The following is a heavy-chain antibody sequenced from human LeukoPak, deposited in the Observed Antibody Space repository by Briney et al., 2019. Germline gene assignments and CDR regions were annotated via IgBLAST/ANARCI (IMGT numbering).Heavy chain of an antibody. J-gene: IGHJ4*02. V-gene: IGHV3-23*01. CDR3: AKSRSSSSTSCYNY. CDR2: ISGSDGNT. Sequence: GGSLRLSCAASGFIFTNYAMSWVRQAPGKGLEWVSTISGSDGNTYYADSVKGRFTISRDNSQNTLYLEMNSLRADDTAIYYCAKSRSSSSTSCYNYWGQGTLVTVSS. CDR1: GFIFTNYA. D-gene: IGHD2-2*02.